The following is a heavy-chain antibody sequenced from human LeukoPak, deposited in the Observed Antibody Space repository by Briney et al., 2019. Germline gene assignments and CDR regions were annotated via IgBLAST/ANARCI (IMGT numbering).Heavy chain of an antibody. CDR2: INPNSGGT. CDR1: GYTFTGYY. CDR3: ARRGVGYCSGGSCYNLDY. D-gene: IGHD2-15*01. J-gene: IGHJ4*02. Sequence: ASVKVSCKASGYTFTGYYMHWVRQAPGQGLEWMGRINPNSGGTNYAQKFQGRVTMTRGTSISTAYMELSRLRSDDTAVYYCARRGVGYCSGGSCYNLDYWGQGTLVTVSS. V-gene: IGHV1-2*06.